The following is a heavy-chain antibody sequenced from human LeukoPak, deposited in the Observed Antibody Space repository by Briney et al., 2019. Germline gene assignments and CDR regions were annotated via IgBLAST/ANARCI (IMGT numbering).Heavy chain of an antibody. D-gene: IGHD3-16*02. CDR1: GFTFSSYG. CDR2: IRYDGSNK. Sequence: GGSLRLSCAASGFTFSSYGMHWVRQAPGKGLEWVAFIRYDGSNKYYADSVKGRFTISRDNSKNTLYLQMGSLRAEDMAVYYCARDDRIGVTPDYWGQGTLVTVSS. J-gene: IGHJ4*02. CDR3: ARDDRIGVTPDY. V-gene: IGHV3-30*02.